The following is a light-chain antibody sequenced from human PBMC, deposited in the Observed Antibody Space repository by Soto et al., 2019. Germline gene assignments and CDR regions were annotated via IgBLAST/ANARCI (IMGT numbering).Light chain of an antibody. J-gene: IGLJ2*01. CDR3: SSFAGNNNLV. CDR2: EVS. CDR1: SSDVGVYNY. Sequence: QSALTQPPSASGSPGQSGTISCTGTSSDVGVYNYVSWYQQHPGKAPKLMSYEVSKRPSGVPDRFSGSKSGNTASLTVSGLHAEDEADYYCSSFAGNNNLVFGGGTKLTVL. V-gene: IGLV2-8*01.